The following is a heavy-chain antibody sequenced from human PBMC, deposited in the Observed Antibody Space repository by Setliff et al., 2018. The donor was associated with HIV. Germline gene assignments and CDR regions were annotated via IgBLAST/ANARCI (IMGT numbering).Heavy chain of an antibody. V-gene: IGHV5-51*01. CDR3: ARGRDSSDYYGSRDYFYAMDV. J-gene: IGHJ6*02. CDR2: IYPDDSKT. Sequence: RGESLKISCKGSGYRFTSHWIGWVRQMPGKGLEWMGIIYPDDSKTRYSPSFEGQVTISADKSISTAYLQWSSLRAPDSALYYCARGRDSSDYYGSRDYFYAMDVWGQGTTVTVSS. CDR1: GYRFTSHW. D-gene: IGHD3-22*01.